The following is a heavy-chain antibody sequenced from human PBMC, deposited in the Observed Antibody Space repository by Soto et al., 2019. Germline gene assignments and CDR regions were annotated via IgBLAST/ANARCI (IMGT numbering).Heavy chain of an antibody. CDR2: INHSGST. CDR3: AXDPVLRFLEWPRYGMDV. V-gene: IGHV4-34*01. Sequence: SETLSLTCAVYGGSFSCYYWSWIRQPPGKGLEWIGEINHSGSTNYNPSLKSRVTISVDTSKNQFSLKLSSVTAADTAVYYCAXDPVLRFLEWPRYGMDVWGQGTTVTVSS. D-gene: IGHD3-3*01. CDR1: GGSFSCYY. J-gene: IGHJ6*02.